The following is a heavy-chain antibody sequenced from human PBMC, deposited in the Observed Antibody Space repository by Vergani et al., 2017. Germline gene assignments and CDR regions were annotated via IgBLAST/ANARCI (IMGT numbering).Heavy chain of an antibody. CDR2: ISYDGSNK. V-gene: IGHV3-30*18. CDR3: AKERAQVWYGSSWYDY. D-gene: IGHD6-13*01. Sequence: QVQLVESGGGVVQPGRSLRLSCAASGFTFSSYGMHWVRQAPGKGLEWVAVISYDGSNKYYADSVKGRFTISRDNSKNTLYLQMNSLRAEDTAVYYCAKERAQVWYGSSWYDYWGQGTLVTVSS. CDR1: GFTFSSYG. J-gene: IGHJ4*02.